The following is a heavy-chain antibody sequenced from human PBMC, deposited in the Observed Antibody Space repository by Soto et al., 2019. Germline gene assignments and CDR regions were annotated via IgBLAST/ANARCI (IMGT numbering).Heavy chain of an antibody. CDR1: GGSISSGGYS. CDR3: ARAQYDYYDSSGYSTGMDV. D-gene: IGHD3-22*01. Sequence: SETLSLTCAVSGGSISSGGYSWSWIRQPPGKGLEWIGYIYHSGSTYYNPSLKSRVTISVDRSKNQFSLKLSSVTAADTAVYYCARAQYDYYDSSGYSTGMDVWGQGITVTVS. V-gene: IGHV4-30-2*01. J-gene: IGHJ6*02. CDR2: IYHSGST.